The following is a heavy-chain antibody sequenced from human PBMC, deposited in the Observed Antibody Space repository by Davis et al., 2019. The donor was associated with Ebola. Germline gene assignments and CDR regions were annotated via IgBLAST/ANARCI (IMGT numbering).Heavy chain of an antibody. CDR1: GYTFTSYG. V-gene: IGHV1-18*01. CDR3: ARDGQWLVKGADWYFDL. D-gene: IGHD6-19*01. J-gene: IGHJ2*01. CDR2: ISAYNGNT. Sequence: ASVKVSCKASGYTFTSYGISWVRQAPGHGLEWMGWISAYNGNTNYAHKLQGRVTMTTGTSARTAYMELSSLRSEDTAVYYCARDGQWLVKGADWYFDLWGRGTLVTVSS.